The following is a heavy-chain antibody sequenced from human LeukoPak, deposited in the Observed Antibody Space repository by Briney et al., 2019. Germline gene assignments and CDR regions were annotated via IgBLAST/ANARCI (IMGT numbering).Heavy chain of an antibody. CDR1: GGSISSYY. Sequence: SETLSLTCTVSGGSISSYYWSWIRQPPGKGLEWIGYIYYSGSTNYNPSLKSRVSISVDTSKNQFSLKLSSVTAADTALYYCARRYSFRGRDYYYLDVWDNGTTVTVSS. D-gene: IGHD2/OR15-2a*01. J-gene: IGHJ6*03. CDR2: IYYSGST. CDR3: ARRYSFRGRDYYYLDV. V-gene: IGHV4-59*12.